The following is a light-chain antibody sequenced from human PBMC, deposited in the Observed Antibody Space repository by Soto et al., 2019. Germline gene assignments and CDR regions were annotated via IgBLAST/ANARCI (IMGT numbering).Light chain of an antibody. J-gene: IGKJ5*01. V-gene: IGKV1-39*01. CDR3: QHSHSTPRIT. Sequence: DIQMTQSPSSLSAVVGDRVTITCRTSQSIRSYLNWYQQKSGKAPKLLISAASNLQSGVPYRFSGSGSGTDFTLTISSLPPEDVATYYCQHSHSTPRITFGQGTRLEIK. CDR1: QSIRSY. CDR2: AAS.